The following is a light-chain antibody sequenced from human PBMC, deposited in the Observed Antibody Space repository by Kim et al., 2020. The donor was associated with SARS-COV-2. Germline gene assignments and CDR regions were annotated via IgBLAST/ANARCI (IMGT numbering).Light chain of an antibody. CDR1: SSNNGRTT. J-gene: IGLJ1*01. CDR2: SNN. Sequence: PGQRVTISCTGSSSNNGRTTLNWYQQRPGTAPKLLIYSNNQRPSGVPDRFSGSKSGTSASLAISGLQSEDEADYYCAAWDDSLNGVFGTGTKVTVL. V-gene: IGLV1-44*01. CDR3: AAWDDSLNGV.